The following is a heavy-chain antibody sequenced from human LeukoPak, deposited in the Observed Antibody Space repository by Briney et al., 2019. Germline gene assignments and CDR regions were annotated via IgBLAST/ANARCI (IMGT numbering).Heavy chain of an antibody. CDR2: IWYDGSNK. J-gene: IGHJ4*02. CDR3: ARYYYYDSSGYGDY. CDR1: GFTFSSYG. V-gene: IGHV3-33*01. D-gene: IGHD3-22*01. Sequence: GRSLRLSCAASGFTFSSYGMHWVRQAPGKGLEWVAVIWYDGSNKYYADSVKGRFTISRDNSKNTLYLQMNSLRAEDTAVYYCARYYYYDSSGYGDYWGQGTLVTVSS.